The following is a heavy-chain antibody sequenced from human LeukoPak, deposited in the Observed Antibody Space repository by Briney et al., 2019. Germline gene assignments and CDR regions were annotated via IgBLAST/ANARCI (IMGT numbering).Heavy chain of an antibody. Sequence: GVALRLSCAASGFTFSSYSMNWVRQAPGKGLEWVSSISSSSYIYYADSVKGRFTISRDNAKNSLYLQMNSLRAEDTAVYYCARGPTIKQWLDAFDIWGQGTMVTVSS. J-gene: IGHJ3*02. D-gene: IGHD6-19*01. CDR1: GFTFSSYS. CDR3: ARGPTIKQWLDAFDI. CDR2: ISSSSYI. V-gene: IGHV3-21*01.